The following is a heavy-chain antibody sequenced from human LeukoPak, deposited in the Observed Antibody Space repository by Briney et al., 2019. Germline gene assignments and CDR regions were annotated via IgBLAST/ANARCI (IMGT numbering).Heavy chain of an antibody. V-gene: IGHV3-23*01. CDR3: AKPVGPDY. J-gene: IGHJ4*02. D-gene: IGHD4-23*01. CDR1: GFTFSAYA. CDR2: ISGSGGDT. Sequence: GGSLRLSCAASGFTFSAYAMSWVRQAPGNGLDWVSAISGSGGDTYYADSVKGRFTISRDNSKNTLYLQMNSRRPDDTAVYYCAKPVGPDYWGLGTLVTVSS.